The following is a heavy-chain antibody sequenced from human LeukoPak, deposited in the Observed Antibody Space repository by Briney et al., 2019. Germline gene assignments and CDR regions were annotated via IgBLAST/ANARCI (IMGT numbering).Heavy chain of an antibody. CDR3: AKDNVWFGELGNWFDP. J-gene: IGHJ5*02. V-gene: IGHV3-9*01. CDR1: GFTFDDYA. D-gene: IGHD3-10*01. CDR2: ISWNSGSI. Sequence: GRSLRLSCAASGFTFDDYAMHWVRQAPGKGLEWVSGISWNSGSIGYADSVKGRFTISRDNAKNSLYLQMNSLRAEDTALYYCAKDNVWFGELGNWFDPWGQGTLVTVSS.